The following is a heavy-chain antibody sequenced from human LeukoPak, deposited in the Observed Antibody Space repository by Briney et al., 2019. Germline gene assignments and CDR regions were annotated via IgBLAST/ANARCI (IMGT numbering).Heavy chain of an antibody. J-gene: IGHJ4*02. CDR3: ARSPPTRRASVYYFDY. D-gene: IGHD2-8*01. V-gene: IGHV4-61*02. CDR1: GGSISSGSYC. CDR2: IYTSGST. Sequence: SETLSLTCTVSGGSISSGSYCWSWIRQPAGKGLEWIGRIYTSGSTNYNPSLKSRVTISVDTSKNQFSLKLSSVTAADTAVYYCARSPPTRRASVYYFDYWGQGTLVTVSS.